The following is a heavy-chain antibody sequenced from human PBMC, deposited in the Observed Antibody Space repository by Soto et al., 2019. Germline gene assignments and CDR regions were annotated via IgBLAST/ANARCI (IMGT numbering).Heavy chain of an antibody. D-gene: IGHD3-16*01. V-gene: IGHV1-8*01. CDR2: MNPNSGNT. Sequence: AAVKVSCKASGYTFRYDDIIWVRQATGQGLEWMGWMNPNSGNTGYAQKFQGRITMTRNTSISTAYMEMNSLTSEDTAVYYCARVGAWALRNLDYWGQGTRVTVSS. CDR1: GYTFRYDD. J-gene: IGHJ4*02. CDR3: ARVGAWALRNLDY.